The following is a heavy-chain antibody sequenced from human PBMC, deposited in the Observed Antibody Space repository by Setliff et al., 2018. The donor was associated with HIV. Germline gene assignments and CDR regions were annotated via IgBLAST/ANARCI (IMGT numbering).Heavy chain of an antibody. D-gene: IGHD6-13*01. CDR1: GGSFSGYY. CDR2: INHSGNT. J-gene: IGHJ4*02. Sequence: PSETLSLTCAVYGGSFSGYYWSWIRQPPGKGLEWIGEINHSGNTNYNPSLERRVTISADTSQNQFSLNLTSVTAADTAVYYCAGSSSYSFDFWGQGTLVTVSS. CDR3: AGSSSYSFDF. V-gene: IGHV4-34*01.